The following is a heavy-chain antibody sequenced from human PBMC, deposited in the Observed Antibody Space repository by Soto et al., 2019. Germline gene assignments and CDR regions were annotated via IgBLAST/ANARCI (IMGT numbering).Heavy chain of an antibody. V-gene: IGHV4-30-2*01. CDR2: IYHSGST. CDR3: ARTPDI. J-gene: IGHJ3*02. Sequence: SETLSLTCAVSGGSICSGGYSWSWIRQPPGKGLEWIGYIYHSGSTYYNPSLKSRVTISVDRSKNQFSLKLSSVTAADTAVYYCARTPDIWGQGTMVTVSS. CDR1: GGSICSGGYS.